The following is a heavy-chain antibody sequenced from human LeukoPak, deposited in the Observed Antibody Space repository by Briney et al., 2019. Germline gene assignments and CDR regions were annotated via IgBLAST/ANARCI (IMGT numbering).Heavy chain of an antibody. J-gene: IGHJ4*02. Sequence: GGSLRLSCAASGFTFSSYGMHWVRQAPGKGLEWVAVISYDGSNKYYADSVKGRFTISRDNSKNTLYLQMNSLRSDDTAVYYCARSLLRLRLGELSPPGYWGQGTLVTVSS. CDR2: ISYDGSNK. CDR3: ARSLLRLRLGELSPPGY. CDR1: GFTFSSYG. V-gene: IGHV3-30*03. D-gene: IGHD3-16*02.